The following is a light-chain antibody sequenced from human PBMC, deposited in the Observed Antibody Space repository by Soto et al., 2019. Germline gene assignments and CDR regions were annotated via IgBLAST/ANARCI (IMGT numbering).Light chain of an antibody. CDR2: AAS. CDR3: QQSYSTPQFT. V-gene: IGKV1-39*01. Sequence: DIQMTQSPSSLSASVGDRVTITCRASQSISSYFNWYQQKPGKAPKLLIYAASSLQSGVPSRFSSSGSGTDFTLTISRLQPEDFATYYCQQSYSTPQFTFGPGTKVDIK. J-gene: IGKJ3*01. CDR1: QSISSY.